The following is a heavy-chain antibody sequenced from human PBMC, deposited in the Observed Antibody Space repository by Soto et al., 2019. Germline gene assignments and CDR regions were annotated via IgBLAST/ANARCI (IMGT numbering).Heavy chain of an antibody. V-gene: IGHV4-59*01. Sequence: IRQPPWQGLEWIGYIYYSGSTNYNPSLKSRVTISVDTSKNQFSLKLSSVTAADTAVYYCARGRGYSYGPAGWFDPWGQGTLVTVSS. CDR3: ARGRGYSYGPAGWFDP. J-gene: IGHJ5*02. D-gene: IGHD5-18*01. CDR2: IYYSGST.